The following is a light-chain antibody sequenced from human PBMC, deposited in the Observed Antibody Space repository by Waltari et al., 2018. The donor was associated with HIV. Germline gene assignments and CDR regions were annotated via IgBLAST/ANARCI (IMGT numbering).Light chain of an antibody. Sequence: EIVLTQSPGTLSLSPGERATLSCRASQSVSSSYLDWYQQKPGQAPRLLIHGASTRATGIPDRFSGSGSGTDFTLTISSLEPEDFAVYYCQQYGSSPSYTFGQGTKLEIK. CDR2: GAS. CDR3: QQYGSSPSYT. V-gene: IGKV3-20*01. CDR1: QSVSSSY. J-gene: IGKJ2*01.